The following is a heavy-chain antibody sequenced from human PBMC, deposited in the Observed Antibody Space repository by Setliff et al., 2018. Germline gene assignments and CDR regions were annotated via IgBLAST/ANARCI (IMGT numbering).Heavy chain of an antibody. D-gene: IGHD3-3*01. CDR2: ITHTGTTGST. CDR1: GGTFTYYY. Sequence: SETLSLTCAASGGTFTYYYWTWIRQSPAKGLEWIGEITHTGTTGSTKYNPSLKSRVTMSIDTSKNQFSLSLSSVTAADTAVYYCARMSGFQYIDVWGKGTTVTVS. J-gene: IGHJ6*03. V-gene: IGHV4-34*01. CDR3: ARMSGFQYIDV.